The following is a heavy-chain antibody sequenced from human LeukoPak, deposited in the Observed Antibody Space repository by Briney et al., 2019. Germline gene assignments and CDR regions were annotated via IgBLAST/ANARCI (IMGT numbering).Heavy chain of an antibody. CDR3: AKDTEPHYYDSSGLGAFDI. D-gene: IGHD3-22*01. Sequence: GGSLRLSCAASGFTFSSYAMSWVRQAPGKGLEWVSAISGSGGSTYYADSVKGRFTISRDNSKNTLYLQMNSLRAEDTAVYYCAKDTEPHYYDSSGLGAFDIWGQGTMVTVSS. J-gene: IGHJ3*02. CDR2: ISGSGGST. CDR1: GFTFSSYA. V-gene: IGHV3-23*01.